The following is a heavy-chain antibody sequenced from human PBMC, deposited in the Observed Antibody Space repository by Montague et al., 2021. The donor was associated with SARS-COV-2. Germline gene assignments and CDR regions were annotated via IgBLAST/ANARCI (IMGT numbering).Heavy chain of an antibody. CDR1: GDSINSGDYY. V-gene: IGHV4-61*02. Sequence: TLSLTCTVSGDSINSGDYYWTWIRQPAGKGLEWIGRIYPRGISNYNPSLKSRVTISVDTSKNQFSLKLGSVTAADTAVYYCARVRYYGSGTSLGMDVWGQGTTVTVSS. D-gene: IGHD3-10*01. CDR3: ARVRYYGSGTSLGMDV. CDR2: IYPRGIS. J-gene: IGHJ6*02.